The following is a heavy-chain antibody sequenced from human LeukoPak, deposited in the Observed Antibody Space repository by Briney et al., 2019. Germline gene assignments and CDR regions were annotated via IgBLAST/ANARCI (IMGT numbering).Heavy chain of an antibody. D-gene: IGHD5-24*01. CDR1: GGSIRSSYYY. J-gene: IGHJ4*02. Sequence: PSETLSLTCTVSGGSIRSSYYYWGWIRQPPGKGLEWIGSIYDSGSTYYNPSLKSRVTISVDRSKNQFSLKLSSVTAADTAVYYCASLKDGYSTFDYWGQGTLVTVPS. CDR3: ASLKDGYSTFDY. V-gene: IGHV4-39*07. CDR2: IYDSGST.